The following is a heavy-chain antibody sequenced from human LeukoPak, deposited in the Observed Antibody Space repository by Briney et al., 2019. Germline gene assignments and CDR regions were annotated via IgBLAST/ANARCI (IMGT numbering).Heavy chain of an antibody. D-gene: IGHD3-10*01. CDR3: ARRYYYNLGSFPFDF. CDR2: IHNSGTT. CDR1: GGPFSGYF. J-gene: IGHJ4*02. V-gene: IGHV4-34*01. Sequence: SETLSLTCAVSGGPFSGYFWSWIRQSSGKGLEWIGEIHNSGTTNYNSSLNSRVTISEDTSKNQFYLNLSSVTAADTAVYYCARRYYYNLGSFPFDFWGQGTLVTVSS.